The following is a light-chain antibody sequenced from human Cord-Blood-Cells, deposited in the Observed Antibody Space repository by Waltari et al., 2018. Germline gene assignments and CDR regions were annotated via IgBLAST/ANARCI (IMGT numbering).Light chain of an antibody. Sequence: AIRMTQSPSSFSASTGDRVTITCRASQGISSYLAWYQQKPGKAPKLLIYAASTLQSGVPSRFSGSGSGTDFTLTISCLQSEDFATYHCQQYYSYPTFGQGTKVEIK. CDR1: QGISSY. V-gene: IGKV1-8*01. CDR3: QQYYSYPT. J-gene: IGKJ1*01. CDR2: AAS.